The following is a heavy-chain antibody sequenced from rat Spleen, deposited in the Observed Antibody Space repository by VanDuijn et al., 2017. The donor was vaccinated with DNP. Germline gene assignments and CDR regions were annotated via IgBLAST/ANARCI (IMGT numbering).Heavy chain of an antibody. CDR1: GFNFNDYW. J-gene: IGHJ3*01. D-gene: IGHD1-10*01. V-gene: IGHV5-25*01. Sequence: EVKLVEPGGGLVQPGGSLKLSCAASGFNFNDYWMGWVRQAPTKGLEWVAYISYDGGDTYYGDSVKGRFTISRDNAKSTLYLQMDSLRSEDTATYYCATQGQLGITWFAYWGQGTLVTVSS. CDR3: ATQGQLGITWFAY. CDR2: ISYDGGDT.